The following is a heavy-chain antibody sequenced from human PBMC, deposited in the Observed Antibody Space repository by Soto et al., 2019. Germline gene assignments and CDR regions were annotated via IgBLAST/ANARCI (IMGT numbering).Heavy chain of an antibody. Sequence: QVQLVESGGGVVQPGRSLRLSCAASGFTFSSYGMHWVRQAPGKGLEWVAVISYDGSNKYYADSVKGRFTISRDNSKNTLYLQMNSLRAEDTAVYYCAKEGGGGQQLAPNDFDYWGQGTLVTVSS. CDR3: AKEGGGGQQLAPNDFDY. CDR2: ISYDGSNK. V-gene: IGHV3-30*18. CDR1: GFTFSSYG. J-gene: IGHJ4*02. D-gene: IGHD6-13*01.